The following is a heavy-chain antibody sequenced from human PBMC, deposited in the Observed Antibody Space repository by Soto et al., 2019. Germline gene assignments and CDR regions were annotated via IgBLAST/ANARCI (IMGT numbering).Heavy chain of an antibody. CDR3: TRQYLTPWAYYYYYYYGMDV. D-gene: IGHD3-22*01. CDR1: GFTFSGSA. CDR2: IRSKANSYAT. J-gene: IGHJ6*02. V-gene: IGHV3-73*01. Sequence: GGSLRLSCAASGFTFSGSAMHWVRQASGKGLEWVGRIRSKANSYATAYAASVKGRFTIPRDDSKNTAYLQMNSLKTEDTAVYYCTRQYLTPWAYYYYYYYGMDVWGQGTTVTVSS.